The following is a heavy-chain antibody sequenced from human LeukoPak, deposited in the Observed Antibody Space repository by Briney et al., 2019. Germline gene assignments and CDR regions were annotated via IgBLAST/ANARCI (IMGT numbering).Heavy chain of an antibody. V-gene: IGHV3-23*01. J-gene: IGHJ4*02. CDR3: AKDGLYSSSWARPFDY. D-gene: IGHD6-13*01. CDR1: GFTFSSYA. Sequence: GGSLRLSCAASGFTFSSYAMSWVRQAPGKGLEWVSAISGSGGSTYYADSVKGRFTISRDNSKNTLYLQMNSLRAEDTAVYYCAKDGLYSSSWARPFDYWGQGTLVTVSS. CDR2: ISGSGGST.